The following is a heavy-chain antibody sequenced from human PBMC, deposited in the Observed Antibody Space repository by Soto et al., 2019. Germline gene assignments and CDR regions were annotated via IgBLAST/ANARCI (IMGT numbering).Heavy chain of an antibody. V-gene: IGHV3-53*01. CDR1: GFTVSNNY. CDR3: GAPPGGGGY. CDR2: IYSGGYT. D-gene: IGHD3-10*01. Sequence: EVQLVESGGGLIQPGGSLRLSCAVSGFTVSNNYMSWVRQAPGKGLEGVSVIYSGGYTAYGDSVKGRFTISRDNSKNTLFLQNNPLGAAAPAVYFWGAPPGGGGYWGQGTLVTVSS. J-gene: IGHJ4*02.